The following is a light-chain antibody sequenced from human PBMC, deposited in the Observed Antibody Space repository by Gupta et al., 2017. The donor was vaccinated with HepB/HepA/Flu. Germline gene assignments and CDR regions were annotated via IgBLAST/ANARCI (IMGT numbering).Light chain of an antibody. Sequence: SVLTQPPSASGTPGQRGTVSCSGGSSNIGSNTVHWYKQFPGKAPKLLMYSNNQRPSGVPDRFSGSKSGTSASLAISGLQSEDEADYYCTAWDDSLQGRVFGGGTKLTVL. J-gene: IGLJ3*02. CDR1: SSNIGSNT. V-gene: IGLV1-44*01. CDR3: TAWDDSLQGRV. CDR2: SNN.